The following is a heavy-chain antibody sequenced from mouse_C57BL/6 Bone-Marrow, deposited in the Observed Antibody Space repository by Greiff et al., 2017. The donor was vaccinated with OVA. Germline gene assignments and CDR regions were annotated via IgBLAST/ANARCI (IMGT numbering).Heavy chain of an antibody. J-gene: IGHJ3*01. D-gene: IGHD2-4*01. Sequence: EVKLVESGGDLVKPGGSLKLSCAASGFTFSSYGMSWVRQTPDKRLEWVATISSGGSYTYYPDSVKGRFTISRDNAKNTLYLQMSSLKSEDTARYYCARHWDYDYGFAYWGQGTLVTVSA. CDR3: ARHWDYDYGFAY. CDR1: GFTFSSYG. CDR2: ISSGGSYT. V-gene: IGHV5-6*01.